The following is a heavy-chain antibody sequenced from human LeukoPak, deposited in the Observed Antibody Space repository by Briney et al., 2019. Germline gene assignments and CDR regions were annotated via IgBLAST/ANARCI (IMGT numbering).Heavy chain of an antibody. J-gene: IGHJ6*03. Sequence: PSETLSLTCAVYGGSFSGYYWSWIRQPPGKGLEWIGEINHSGSTNYNPSLKSRVTISVDTSKNQFSLKLSSVTAVDTAVYYCARVQDYSNYGAGYMDVWGKGTTVTVSS. CDR2: INHSGST. V-gene: IGHV4-34*01. CDR3: ARVQDYSNYGAGYMDV. CDR1: GGSFSGYY. D-gene: IGHD4-11*01.